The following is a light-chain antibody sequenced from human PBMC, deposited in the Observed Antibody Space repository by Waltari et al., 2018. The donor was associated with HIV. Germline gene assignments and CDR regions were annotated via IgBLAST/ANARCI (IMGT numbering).Light chain of an antibody. Sequence: QPVLTQPPSASGTPGLRVIISCSGSSSNIGRHAVSWYQHLPGATPTLLIFGNNQRSSGVPDRFSGSKSATSASLAISGLRSVDEADYSCAAWDDSLDGPVFGGGTKLTVL. CDR1: SSNIGRHA. CDR3: AAWDDSLDGPV. CDR2: GNN. V-gene: IGLV1-44*01. J-gene: IGLJ2*01.